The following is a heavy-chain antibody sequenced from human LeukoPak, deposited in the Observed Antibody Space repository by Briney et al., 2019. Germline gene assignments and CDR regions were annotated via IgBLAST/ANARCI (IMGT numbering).Heavy chain of an antibody. CDR1: GFTFSSYW. CDR3: AKLVGATSVSDF. CDR2: IKQDGSEK. V-gene: IGHV3-7*03. J-gene: IGHJ4*02. Sequence: PGGSLRLSCAASGFTFSSYWMSWVRQAPGKGLECVVNIKQDGSEKYYVDSVKGRFTISRDNAKNSLFLQMNSLRAEDTAVYYCAKLVGATSVSDFWGQGTLVTVSP. D-gene: IGHD1-26*01.